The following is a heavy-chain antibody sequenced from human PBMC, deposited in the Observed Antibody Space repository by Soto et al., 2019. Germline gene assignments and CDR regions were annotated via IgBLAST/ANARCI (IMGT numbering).Heavy chain of an antibody. Sequence: ASVKVSCRASGYPFPSYVISGVRQAPGQGLEWMGWISAYNGNTKYAQKLQGRVTMTTDTSTSKAYMELRSLRSDDTAVYYCARDGPYYYDSSHKAHDAFDIWGQGTMVTVSS. D-gene: IGHD3-22*01. CDR2: ISAYNGNT. V-gene: IGHV1-18*04. CDR3: ARDGPYYYDSSHKAHDAFDI. J-gene: IGHJ3*02. CDR1: GYPFPSYV.